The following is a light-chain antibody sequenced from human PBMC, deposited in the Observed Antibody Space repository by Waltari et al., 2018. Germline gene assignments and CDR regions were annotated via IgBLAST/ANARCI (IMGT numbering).Light chain of an antibody. Sequence: QSGLTQPPSVSGAPGQRVTISCTGSSSNIGAGYDVNWYQLLPGTAPKLLIYGNSNRPSGVPDRFSGSKSDTSASLAITGLQAEDEADYYCQSYDSSLSGSVFGGGTKLTVL. CDR2: GNS. CDR1: SSNIGAGYD. V-gene: IGLV1-40*01. J-gene: IGLJ2*01. CDR3: QSYDSSLSGSV.